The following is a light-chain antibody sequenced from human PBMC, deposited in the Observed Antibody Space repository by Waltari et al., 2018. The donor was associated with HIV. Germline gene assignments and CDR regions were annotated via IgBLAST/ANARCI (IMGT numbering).Light chain of an antibody. CDR3: MQALQTPYS. Sequence: DIVMTQSPLSLPVTPGEPASISCRSSQSLLHSNGYNYLDWYLQKPGQSPQLLIYLGSNRASGVPDRFSGSGSGTDFTLKISRVEAEDVGVYYCMQALQTPYSVGQGTKVEIK. CDR2: LGS. J-gene: IGKJ1*01. V-gene: IGKV2-28*01. CDR1: QSLLHSNGYNY.